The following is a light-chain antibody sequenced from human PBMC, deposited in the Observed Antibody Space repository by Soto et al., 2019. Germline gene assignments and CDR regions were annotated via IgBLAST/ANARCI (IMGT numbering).Light chain of an antibody. CDR1: SRDVGGYNY. J-gene: IGLJ2*01. CDR3: SSYTSSSTRV. Sequence: QSVLTQPASVSGSPGQSITISCTGTSRDVGGYNYVSWYQQHPGKAPKLMIYDVSNRPSGVSNRFSGSKSGNTASLTISGLQAEDEADYSCSSYTSSSTRVFGGGTKVTVL. CDR2: DVS. V-gene: IGLV2-14*01.